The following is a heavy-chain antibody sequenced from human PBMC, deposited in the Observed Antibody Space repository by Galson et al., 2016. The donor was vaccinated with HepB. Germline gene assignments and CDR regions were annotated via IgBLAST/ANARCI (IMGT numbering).Heavy chain of an antibody. CDR3: ARTDARRITGFYFDF. V-gene: IGHV4-31*03. CDR2: IYYSGKT. J-gene: IGHJ4*02. CDR1: GGSIGRGGFY. Sequence: TLSLTCTVSGGSIGRGGFYWSWIRQHPGKGLEWIGYIYYSGKTYYNPSLKGRMSISVDTSKNEFSLGVSSVTAADTAVYYCARTDARRITGFYFDFWGQGALVAVSS. D-gene: IGHD1-1*01.